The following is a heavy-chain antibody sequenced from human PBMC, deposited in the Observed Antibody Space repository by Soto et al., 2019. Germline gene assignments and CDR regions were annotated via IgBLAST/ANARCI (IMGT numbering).Heavy chain of an antibody. V-gene: IGHV3-30-3*01. CDR3: ARALTKDSSMVLDSFHI. CDR1: GFTFSTYA. D-gene: IGHD5-18*01. J-gene: IGHJ3*02. Sequence: GGSLRLSCAASGFTFSTYAMYRVSQAPGKGLEWVAVISYHGFNRFYADSVKGRFTISRDNSRNTLYLQMDSLRPEATAVYYCARALTKDSSMVLDSFHIWVHGTKATVSS. CDR2: ISYHGFNR.